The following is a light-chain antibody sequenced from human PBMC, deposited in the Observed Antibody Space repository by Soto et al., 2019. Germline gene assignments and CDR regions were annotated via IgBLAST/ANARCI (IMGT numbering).Light chain of an antibody. V-gene: IGLV2-14*01. J-gene: IGLJ2*01. CDR1: SSDVGGYNY. Sequence: QSALTQPASVSGSPGQSITISCTGTSSDVGGYNYVSWYQQHPGKAPKLMIYEVSNRPSGVSNRFSGSKSGNTASLTISGLQAEDEDDYYCSSYTSSSTVVFGGGTKLTV. CDR3: SSYTSSSTVV. CDR2: EVS.